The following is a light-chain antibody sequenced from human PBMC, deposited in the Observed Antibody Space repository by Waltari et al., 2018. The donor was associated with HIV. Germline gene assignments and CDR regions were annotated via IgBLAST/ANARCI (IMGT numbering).Light chain of an antibody. J-gene: IGLJ3*02. CDR2: DVS. V-gene: IGLV2-11*01. Sequence: QSALTQPRSVSGSPGQSVTISCTGTSRDVGGYNYVSWYQQHPGKAPKLMIYDVSKRPSGVPCRFSGSKSGTSASLAITGLQAEDEADYYCQSYASSLSAWVFGGGTRLTVL. CDR1: SRDVGGYNY. CDR3: QSYASSLSAWV.